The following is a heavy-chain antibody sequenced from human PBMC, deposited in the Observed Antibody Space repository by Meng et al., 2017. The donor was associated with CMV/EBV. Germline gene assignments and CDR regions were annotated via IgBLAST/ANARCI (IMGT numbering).Heavy chain of an antibody. CDR3: ARRPGIAVRSI. V-gene: IGHV3-11*01. Sequence: GESLKISCAASGFTFSDYYMSWLRQAPGKGLEWVSYISSSGSTIYYADSVKGRFTISRDNAKNSLYLQMNSLRAEDTAVYYCARRPGIAVRSIWGQGTMVTVSS. J-gene: IGHJ3*02. D-gene: IGHD6-19*01. CDR2: ISSSGSTI. CDR1: GFTFSDYY.